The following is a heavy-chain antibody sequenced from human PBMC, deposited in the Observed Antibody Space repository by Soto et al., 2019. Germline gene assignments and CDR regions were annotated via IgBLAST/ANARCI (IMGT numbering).Heavy chain of an antibody. CDR1: GYTFTDYY. CDR3: ARLTTVNGSYVMDA. V-gene: IGHV1-2*02. Sequence: QVQLVQSGAEVKKPGASVKVSCKASGYTFTDYYMHWVRQAPGQGLEWMGWINPNSGGTNYAQKFQGRVTMTRDTSISTDYMEVSRLRSDDTAVFYCARLTTVNGSYVMDAWGQWTTVTVSS. CDR2: INPNSGGT. D-gene: IGHD4-4*01. J-gene: IGHJ6*02.